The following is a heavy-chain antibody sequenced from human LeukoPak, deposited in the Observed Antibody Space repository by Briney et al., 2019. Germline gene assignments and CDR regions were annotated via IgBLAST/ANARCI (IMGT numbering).Heavy chain of an antibody. CDR2: INPSGGST. J-gene: IGHJ4*02. V-gene: IGHV1-46*01. CDR3: ARVNTVTTYDN. Sequence: GASVKVTCKASGYTFTSYYMHWVRQAPGQGLEWMGIINPSGGSTSYAQKFQGRVTMTRDTSTSTVYMELSSLRSEDTAVYYCARVNTVTTYDNWGQGTPGTVSS. CDR1: GYTFTSYY. D-gene: IGHD4-17*01.